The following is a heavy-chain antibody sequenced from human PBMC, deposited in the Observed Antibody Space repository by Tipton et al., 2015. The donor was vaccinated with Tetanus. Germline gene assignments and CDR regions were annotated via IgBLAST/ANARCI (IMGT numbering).Heavy chain of an antibody. D-gene: IGHD3-3*01. CDR1: GGSFSSGGYF. CDR3: ARTSGYLYSSY. CDR2: IYYSGTT. V-gene: IGHV4-31*03. Sequence: LSLTCTVSGGSFSSGGYFWSWIRQHPGKGLEWILYIYYSGTTYYNPSLKSRVTFSVDTSKNQFSLKLTSVTAADTAVYYCARTSGYLYSSYWGQGTLVTVSS. J-gene: IGHJ1*01.